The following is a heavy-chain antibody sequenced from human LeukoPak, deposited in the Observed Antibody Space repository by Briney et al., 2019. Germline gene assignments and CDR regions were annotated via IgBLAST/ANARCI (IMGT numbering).Heavy chain of an antibody. D-gene: IGHD3-3*01. J-gene: IGHJ5*02. V-gene: IGHV4-38-2*02. CDR2: ISPNGIT. CDR3: ARVPGVYFDFSIGFGSGWFDP. Sequence: SETLSLTCFVSGYAINIDYSWGWIRQSPGKGLEWIGVISPNGITYYNPSLRGRVTISEDTSKNQLSLKLRSMTATDTAMYYCARVPGVYFDFSIGFGSGWFDPWGQGILVTVSS. CDR1: GYAINIDYS.